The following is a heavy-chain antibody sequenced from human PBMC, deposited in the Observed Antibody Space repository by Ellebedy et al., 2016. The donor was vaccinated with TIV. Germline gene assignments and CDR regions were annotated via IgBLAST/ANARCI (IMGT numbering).Heavy chain of an antibody. J-gene: IGHJ4*02. CDR1: GFTFSSYG. D-gene: IGHD4-17*01. V-gene: IGHV3-33*08. Sequence: PGGSLRLSCAASGFTFSSYGMHWVRQAPGKGLEWVAVIWYDGSNKYYADSVKGRFTISRDNSKNTLYLQMNSLRAEDTAVYYCARERWTTVTYFDYWGQGTLVTVSS. CDR2: IWYDGSNK. CDR3: ARERWTTVTYFDY.